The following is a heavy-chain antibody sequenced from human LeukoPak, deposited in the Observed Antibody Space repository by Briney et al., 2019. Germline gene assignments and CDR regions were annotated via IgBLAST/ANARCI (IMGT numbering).Heavy chain of an antibody. V-gene: IGHV1-69*13. CDR3: ARVVLGRRWLQTSYYYGMDV. Sequence: ASVKVSCKASGGTFSSYAISWVRQAPGQGLEWMGGIIPIFGTANYAQKFQGRVTITADESTSTAYLELSSLTSEDTAVYYCARVVLGRRWLQTSYYYGMDVWGQGTTVTVSS. CDR2: IIPIFGTA. J-gene: IGHJ6*02. CDR1: GGTFSSYA. D-gene: IGHD5-24*01.